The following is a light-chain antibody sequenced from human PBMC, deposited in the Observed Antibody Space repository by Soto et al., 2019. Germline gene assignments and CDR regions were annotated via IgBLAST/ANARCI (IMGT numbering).Light chain of an antibody. V-gene: IGKV3-15*01. J-gene: IGKJ2*01. CDR1: QSVSSN. CDR3: QQYNKLPMYT. Sequence: EIVMTQSPATLSVSPGERATLSCRASQSVSSNLAWYQQKPGQAPRLLIYGASTRATGIPARFSGSGSGTAFTLAISRLQSEDFAVYYGQQYNKLPMYTFGKGTQLEIK. CDR2: GAS.